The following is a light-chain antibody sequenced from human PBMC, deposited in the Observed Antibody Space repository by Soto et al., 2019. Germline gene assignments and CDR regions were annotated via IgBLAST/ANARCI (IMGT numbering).Light chain of an antibody. CDR1: QAIRND. V-gene: IGKV1-6*01. Sequence: IQMTQSPSSLSASVGDRGTITCRASQAIRNDLGWYQQKPGKVPKLLIYSASTLQSGVPSRFSGSGSGTDFTLTISSLQPDDFATYYCLQDYIYPYTFGQGTKLEIK. CDR2: SAS. J-gene: IGKJ2*01. CDR3: LQDYIYPYT.